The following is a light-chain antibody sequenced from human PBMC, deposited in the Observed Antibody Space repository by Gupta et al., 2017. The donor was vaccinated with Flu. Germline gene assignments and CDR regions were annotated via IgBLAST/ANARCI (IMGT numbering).Light chain of an antibody. CDR3: MQGSRWPWA. Sequence: ISCRSSQNLVYSDGNTYLHWFQQRPGQSPRRLIYQVSHRESGVPDRFSGSGSGTDFTLKISRVEAEDVGVYYCMQGSRWPWAFGQGTKVEIK. CDR1: QNLVYSDGNTY. CDR2: QVS. V-gene: IGKV2-30*01. J-gene: IGKJ1*01.